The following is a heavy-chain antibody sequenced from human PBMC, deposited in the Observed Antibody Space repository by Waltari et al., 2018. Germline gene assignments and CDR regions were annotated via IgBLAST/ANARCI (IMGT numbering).Heavy chain of an antibody. J-gene: IGHJ1*01. D-gene: IGHD6-13*01. V-gene: IGHV3-23*01. Sequence: EVQLLESGGGLVQQGGSLRLSCAASGFTFRSYAMRWVRQAPGKGLEWVSGISGSGGSTYYADSVKGRFTISRDNSKNTLYLQMNSLRAEDTAVYYCAKDGRVAAAGSRAEYFHHWGQGTLVTVSS. CDR1: GFTFRSYA. CDR2: ISGSGGST. CDR3: AKDGRVAAAGSRAEYFHH.